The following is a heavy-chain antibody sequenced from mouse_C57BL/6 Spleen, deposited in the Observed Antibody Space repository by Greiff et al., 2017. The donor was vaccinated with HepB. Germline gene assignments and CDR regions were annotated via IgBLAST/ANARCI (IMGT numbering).Heavy chain of an antibody. J-gene: IGHJ4*01. CDR3: ARDDYDGGYAMDY. D-gene: IGHD2-4*01. V-gene: IGHV1-55*01. CDR2: IYPGSGST. CDR1: GYTFTSYW. Sequence: QVQLQQSGAELVKPGASVKMSCKASGYTFTSYWITWVKQRPGQGLEWIGDIYPGSGSTNYNEKFKSKATLTVDTSSSTADMQLSSLTSEDSAVYYCARDDYDGGYAMDYWGQGTSVTVSS.